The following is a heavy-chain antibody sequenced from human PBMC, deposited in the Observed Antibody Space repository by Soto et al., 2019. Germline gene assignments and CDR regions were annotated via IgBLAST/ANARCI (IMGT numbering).Heavy chain of an antibody. J-gene: IGHJ4*02. CDR1: GYTFTSYG. V-gene: IGHV1-18*01. D-gene: IGHD3-22*01. Sequence: QVQLVQSGAEVKKPGASVKVSCKASGYTFTSYGISWVRQAPGQGLEWMGWISAYNGNTNYAKKRQGRVTMTTDTYTSTDYMEVRRLKSDDTAVYYCARRYYDSSGYYGLGYWGQGTLVTVSS. CDR2: ISAYNGNT. CDR3: ARRYYDSSGYYGLGY.